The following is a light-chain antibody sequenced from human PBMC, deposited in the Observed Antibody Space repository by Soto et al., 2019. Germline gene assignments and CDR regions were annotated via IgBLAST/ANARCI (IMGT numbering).Light chain of an antibody. Sequence: IQITQSPSSLSASVGDRVTITCRASQDISSYLAWYQQEPGKAPKLLIYAASTLQSGVPSRFSGSGSGTDFTLTISTLQPEDFATYYCQQPNSFPWTFGQGCKVDI. V-gene: IGKV1-9*01. CDR2: AAS. J-gene: IGKJ1*01. CDR3: QQPNSFPWT. CDR1: QDISSY.